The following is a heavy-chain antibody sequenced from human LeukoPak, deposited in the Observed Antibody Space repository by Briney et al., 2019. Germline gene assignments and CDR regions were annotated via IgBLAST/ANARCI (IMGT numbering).Heavy chain of an antibody. CDR1: GYTFTSYY. CDR2: INPNIGDT. D-gene: IGHD3-10*01. V-gene: IGHV1-2*02. Sequence: ASVKVSCKASGYTFTSYYMHWVRQAPGQGLEWMGWINPNIGDTSYAQKFQGRVTMTRDTSISTAYMELSRLRSDDTAVYFCAGDGGFDYWGQGTRVTVSS. CDR3: AGDGGFDY. J-gene: IGHJ4*02.